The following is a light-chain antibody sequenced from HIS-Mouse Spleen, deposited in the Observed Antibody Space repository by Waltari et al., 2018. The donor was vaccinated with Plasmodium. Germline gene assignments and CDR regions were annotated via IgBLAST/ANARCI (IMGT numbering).Light chain of an antibody. CDR1: QGISSY. V-gene: IGKV1-8*01. J-gene: IGKJ4*01. CDR2: AAS. CDR3: QQYYSYPLT. Sequence: AIRMTQSPSSFSASTGDRVTITCRASQGISSYLAWYQQKPGKARKLLIFAASTLQSGVPSRFSGSGSEKDFTLTISCLQSEEFATYYCQQYYSYPLTFGGGTKVEIK.